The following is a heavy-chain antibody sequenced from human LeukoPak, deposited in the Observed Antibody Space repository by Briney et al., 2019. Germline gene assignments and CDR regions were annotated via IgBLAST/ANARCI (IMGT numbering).Heavy chain of an antibody. J-gene: IGHJ6*02. CDR2: ISTDGSFT. Sequence: PGGSLRLSCAASGFTFSNYLMHWVRQTPGKGLVWISRISTDGSFTNYADSVKGRFSISRDNAKNTLYLQMNSLRVEDTAVYYCARGDYGDYDYYYYGMDVWGQGTTVTVSS. CDR1: GFTFSNYL. D-gene: IGHD4-17*01. CDR3: ARGDYGDYDYYYYGMDV. V-gene: IGHV3-74*01.